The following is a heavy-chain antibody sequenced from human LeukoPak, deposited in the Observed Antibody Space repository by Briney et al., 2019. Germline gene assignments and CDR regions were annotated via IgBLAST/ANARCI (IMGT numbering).Heavy chain of an antibody. J-gene: IGHJ3*02. Sequence: GASVKVSCKASGNVLTRFGISWVRQAQGQGLEWLGWITFYNGDTDYAQRFQGRLTMTADTSTNTAYMELRSLRSDDTAVYFCARDRVSTIVVPHYDAFDIWGQGTVVTVSS. CDR2: ITFYNGDT. CDR1: GNVLTRFG. D-gene: IGHD3-22*01. V-gene: IGHV1-18*01. CDR3: ARDRVSTIVVPHYDAFDI.